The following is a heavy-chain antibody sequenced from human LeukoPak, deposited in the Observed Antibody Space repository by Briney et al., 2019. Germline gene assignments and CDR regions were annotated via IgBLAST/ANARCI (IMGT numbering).Heavy chain of an antibody. CDR3: ATAPLPATMWNWYFDL. CDR2: IYNSGTI. D-gene: IGHD2-2*01. Sequence: SQTLSLTCTVSGGSISSGDYYWSWIRQPPGKGLEWIGYIYNSGTIYYNPSLKSRLTISVDTSRNPFSLRLRSVTAADTAVYYCATAPLPATMWNWYFDLWGRGTLVTVSS. V-gene: IGHV4-30-4*01. J-gene: IGHJ2*01. CDR1: GGSISSGDYY.